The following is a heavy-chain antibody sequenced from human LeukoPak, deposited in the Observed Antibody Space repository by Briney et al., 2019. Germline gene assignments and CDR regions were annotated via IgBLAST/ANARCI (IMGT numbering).Heavy chain of an antibody. Sequence: ASVKVSCKASGYTFTGYYMHWVRQAPGQGLEWMGWINPNNGGTNYAQKFQGRVTMTRDISISTAYMDLSRLKSDDTAVYYCAREGYGGGQDFDVWGQGTMVTVSS. CDR3: AREGYGGGQDFDV. V-gene: IGHV1-2*02. CDR1: GYTFTGYY. J-gene: IGHJ3*01. D-gene: IGHD1-26*01. CDR2: INPNNGGT.